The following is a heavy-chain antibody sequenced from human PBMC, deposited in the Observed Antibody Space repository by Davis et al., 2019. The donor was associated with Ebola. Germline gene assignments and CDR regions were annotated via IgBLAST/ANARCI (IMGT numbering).Heavy chain of an antibody. D-gene: IGHD1-26*01. CDR3: AREDSGSYWSAWGGFSY. Sequence: GESLKISCAASGLTFSTSVMSWVRQAPGKGLEWVSSITVSGANTYYADSVKGRFTIFRDNSKDTLYLQMNSLRVEDTAVYYCAREDSGSYWSAWGGFSYWGQGALVTVSS. CDR2: ITVSGANT. CDR1: GLTFSTSV. J-gene: IGHJ4*02. V-gene: IGHV3-23*01.